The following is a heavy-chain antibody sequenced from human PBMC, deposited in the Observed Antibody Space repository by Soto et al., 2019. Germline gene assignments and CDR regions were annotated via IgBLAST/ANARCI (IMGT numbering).Heavy chain of an antibody. J-gene: IGHJ4*02. V-gene: IGHV3-30-3*01. D-gene: IGHD6-19*01. Sequence: QVQLVESGGGVVQPGRSLRLSCAASGFTFSSYAMHWVRQAPGKGLEWVAVISYDGSNNYYADSVKGRFTISRDNSKNTLYLQMNSLRAEDTAVYYCARDSGGWYRYFDYWGQGTLVTVSS. CDR2: ISYDGSNN. CDR3: ARDSGGWYRYFDY. CDR1: GFTFSSYA.